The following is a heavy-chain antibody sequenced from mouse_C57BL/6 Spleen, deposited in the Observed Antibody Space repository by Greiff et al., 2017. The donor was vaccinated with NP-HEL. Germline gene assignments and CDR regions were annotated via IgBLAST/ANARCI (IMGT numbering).Heavy chain of an antibody. CDR2: ISYSGST. CDR3: ARYRNDGSSYWYFDV. Sequence: VQLKESGPGLAKPSQTLSLTCSVTGYSITSDYWNWIRKFPGNKLEYMGYISYSGSTYYNPSLKSRISITRDTSKNQYYLQLNSVTTEDTATYYCARYRNDGSSYWYFDVWGTGTTVTVSS. J-gene: IGHJ1*03. CDR1: GYSITSDY. D-gene: IGHD2-3*01. V-gene: IGHV3-8*01.